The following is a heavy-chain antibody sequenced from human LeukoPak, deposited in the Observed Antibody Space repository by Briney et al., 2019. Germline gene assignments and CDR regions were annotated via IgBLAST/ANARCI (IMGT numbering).Heavy chain of an antibody. J-gene: IGHJ5*02. CDR2: INAGNGNT. CDR3: ARDRGHSSGWYREDWFDP. Sequence: ASVKVSCKASGYTFTSYAMHWVRQAPGQRLEWMGWINAGNGNTKYSQKFQGRATITRDTSASTAYMELSSLRSEDTAVYYCARDRGHSSGWYREDWFDPWGQGTLVTVFS. V-gene: IGHV1-3*01. CDR1: GYTFTSYA. D-gene: IGHD6-19*01.